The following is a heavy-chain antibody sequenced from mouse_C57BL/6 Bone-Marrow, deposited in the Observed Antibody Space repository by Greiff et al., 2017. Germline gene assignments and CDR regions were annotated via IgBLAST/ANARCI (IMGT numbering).Heavy chain of an antibody. Sequence: EVQLVESGGGLVQPGGSLKLSCAASGFTFSDYYMYWVRQTPEKRLEWVAYISNGGGSTYYPDTVKGRFTISRDNAKNTLYLQMSRLKSEDTAMYYCARLITTVVGRYYAMDYWGQGTSVTVSS. J-gene: IGHJ4*01. CDR2: ISNGGGST. D-gene: IGHD1-1*01. CDR1: GFTFSDYY. CDR3: ARLITTVVGRYYAMDY. V-gene: IGHV5-12*01.